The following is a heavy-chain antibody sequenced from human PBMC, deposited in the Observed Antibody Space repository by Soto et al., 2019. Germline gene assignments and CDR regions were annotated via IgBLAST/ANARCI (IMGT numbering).Heavy chain of an antibody. CDR3: ARTRDFWSGNDAFDI. V-gene: IGHV4-61*01. CDR2: MYYSGST. CDR1: GGSVSSGSYY. D-gene: IGHD3-3*01. J-gene: IGHJ3*02. Sequence: SETLSLTCTVSGGSVSSGSYYWSWIRQPPGKGLEWIGYMYYSGSTNYNPSLKSRVTISLDTSKNQFSLKLSSVTAADTAVYFCARTRDFWSGNDAFDIWRQGTMVT.